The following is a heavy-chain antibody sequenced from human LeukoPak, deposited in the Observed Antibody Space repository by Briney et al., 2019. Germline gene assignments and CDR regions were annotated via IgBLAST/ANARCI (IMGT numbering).Heavy chain of an antibody. Sequence: GGSLRLSCAASGFTFSSYSMNWVRQAPGKGLEWVSSISSSGYIYYADSVKGRFTISRDNAKNSLYLQMNSLRAEDTAVYYCARDRSSGTLDDAFDTWGQGTMVTVSS. CDR1: GFTFSSYS. V-gene: IGHV3-21*01. D-gene: IGHD1-26*01. CDR2: ISSSGYI. J-gene: IGHJ3*02. CDR3: ARDRSSGTLDDAFDT.